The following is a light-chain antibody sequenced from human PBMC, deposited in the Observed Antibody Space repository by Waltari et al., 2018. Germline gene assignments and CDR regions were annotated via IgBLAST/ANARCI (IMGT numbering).Light chain of an antibody. CDR3: SSYSGTNNPVV. Sequence: QSALTQPPSASGSPGQSVTISCTGTSSDIGGSNSVSWYQQHPGKAPKLMIYEVFKRPSGVPDRFSGSKSGNTASLTVSGLQAEDEADFYCSSYSGTNNPVVFGGGTRLTVL. J-gene: IGLJ2*01. CDR1: SSDIGGSNS. V-gene: IGLV2-8*01. CDR2: EVF.